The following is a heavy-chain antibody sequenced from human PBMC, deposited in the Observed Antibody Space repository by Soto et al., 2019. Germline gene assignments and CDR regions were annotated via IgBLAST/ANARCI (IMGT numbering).Heavy chain of an antibody. J-gene: IGHJ4*02. Sequence: PSETLSLTCAVYGGSFSGYYWSWIRQPPGKGLEWIGEINHSGSTNYNPSLKSRVTISVDTSKNQFSLKLSSVTAADTAVYYCARFTKRITIFGVVNQAPNWGQGTLVTVSS. CDR2: INHSGST. CDR1: GGSFSGYY. D-gene: IGHD3-3*01. CDR3: ARFTKRITIFGVVNQAPN. V-gene: IGHV4-34*01.